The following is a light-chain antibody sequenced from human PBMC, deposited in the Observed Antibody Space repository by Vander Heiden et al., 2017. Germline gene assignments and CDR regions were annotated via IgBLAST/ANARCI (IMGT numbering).Light chain of an antibody. Sequence: SYVLAQPPSVSVAPGQTARITCGGNNIRSKSVHWYQQKPGQAPLLVVYDDSDRPSGIPERFSGSISGTTATLTISWVEAGDEADYYCQVWDSSSDHVVFGGGTKLTVL. V-gene: IGLV3-21*02. CDR3: QVWDSSSDHVV. CDR1: NIRSKS. CDR2: DDS. J-gene: IGLJ3*02.